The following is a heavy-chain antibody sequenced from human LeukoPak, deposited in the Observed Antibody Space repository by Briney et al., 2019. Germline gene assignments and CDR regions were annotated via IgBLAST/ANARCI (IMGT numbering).Heavy chain of an antibody. CDR3: ARRSIAVADPYYYYGMDV. V-gene: IGHV3-48*01. CDR1: GFTFSSYS. D-gene: IGHD6-19*01. CDR2: SSSSSSTI. J-gene: IGHJ6*02. Sequence: PGGSLRLSCAASGFTFSSYSMNWVRQAPRKGLEWVSYSSSSSSTIYYADSVKGRFTISRDNAKNSLYLQMNSLRAEDTAVYYCARRSIAVADPYYYYGMDVWGQGTTVTVSS.